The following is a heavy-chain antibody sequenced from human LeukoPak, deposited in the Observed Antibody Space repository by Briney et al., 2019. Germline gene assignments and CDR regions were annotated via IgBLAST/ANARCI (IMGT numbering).Heavy chain of an antibody. J-gene: IGHJ4*02. D-gene: IGHD3-10*01. V-gene: IGHV3-30*02. CDR3: AKDMVRGVIITDEYYFDY. Sequence: GGSLRLSCAASGFTFSSYGMHWVRQAPGKGLEWVAFIRYDGSNKYYADSVKGRFTISRDNSKNTLYLQMNSLRAEDTAVYYCAKDMVRGVIITDEYYFDYWGQGTLVTVSS. CDR2: IRYDGSNK. CDR1: GFTFSSYG.